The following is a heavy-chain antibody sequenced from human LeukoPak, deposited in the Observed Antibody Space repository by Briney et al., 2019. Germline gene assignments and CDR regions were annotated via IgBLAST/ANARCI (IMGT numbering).Heavy chain of an antibody. CDR1: GYTFTSYY. CDR3: ARGIAARY. Sequence: VASVKVSCKASGYTFTSYYMHWMRQAPGQGLEWMGWINPNSGGTNYAQKFQGRVTMTRDTSISTAYMELSRLRSDDTAVYFCARGIAARYWGQGTLVTVSS. V-gene: IGHV1-2*02. CDR2: INPNSGGT. J-gene: IGHJ4*02. D-gene: IGHD6-13*01.